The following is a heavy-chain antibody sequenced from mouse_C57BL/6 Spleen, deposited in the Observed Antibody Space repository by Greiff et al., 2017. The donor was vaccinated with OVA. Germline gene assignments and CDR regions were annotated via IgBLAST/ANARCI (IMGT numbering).Heavy chain of an antibody. D-gene: IGHD2-4*01. CDR3: APYDYDGEAWFAD. J-gene: IGHJ3*01. Sequence: VKLMESGPELVKPGASVKLSCKASGYTFTSYDINWVKQRPGQGLEWIGWIYPRDGSTKYNEKFKGKATLTVDTSSSTAYMELHSLTSEDSAVYFCAPYDYDGEAWFADWGQGTLVTVSA. V-gene: IGHV1-85*01. CDR1: GYTFTSYD. CDR2: IYPRDGST.